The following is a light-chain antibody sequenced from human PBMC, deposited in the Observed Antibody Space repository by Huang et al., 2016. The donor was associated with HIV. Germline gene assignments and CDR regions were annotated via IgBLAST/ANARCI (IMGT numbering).Light chain of an antibody. V-gene: IGKV1-9*01. CDR2: AAS. CDR3: QQLNNYPYT. J-gene: IGKJ2*01. Sequence: IQLTQSPSSLSASVGDRVTISCRASQDIGSHLAWYRQTPGGAPKLLIYAASTLQSGVPSRFSGIGSGTDFTLTISSLQPEEFATYYCQQLNNYPYTFGQGTKLEIK. CDR1: QDIGSH.